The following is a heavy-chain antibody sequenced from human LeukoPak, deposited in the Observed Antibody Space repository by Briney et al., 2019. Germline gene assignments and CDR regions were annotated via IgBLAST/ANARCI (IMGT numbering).Heavy chain of an antibody. D-gene: IGHD6-13*01. CDR2: IWYDGSNK. CDR3: ARAGSSSWYPPDY. CDR1: GFTFSNYG. V-gene: IGHV3-33*01. Sequence: GGSLRLFRAASGFTFSNYGMHWVRQAPGKGLEWVAVIWYDGSNKYYVDSVKGRFTISRDNSKNTLYLQMNSLRAEDTAVYYCARAGSSSWYPPDYWGQGTLVTVSS. J-gene: IGHJ4*02.